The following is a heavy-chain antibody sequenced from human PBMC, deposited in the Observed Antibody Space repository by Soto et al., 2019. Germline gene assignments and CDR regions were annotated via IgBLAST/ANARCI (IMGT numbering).Heavy chain of an antibody. CDR2: IYHSGST. CDR3: ARLSLGIAAAYYYGMDV. D-gene: IGHD6-13*01. J-gene: IGHJ6*02. V-gene: IGHV4-30-2*01. CDR1: GGSISSGGYS. Sequence: SETLSLTCAVSGGSISSGGYSWSWIRQPPGKGLEWIGYIYHSGSTYYNPSLKSRVTISVDRSKNQFSLKLSSVTAADTAMYYCARLSLGIAAAYYYGMDVWGQGTTVTVSS.